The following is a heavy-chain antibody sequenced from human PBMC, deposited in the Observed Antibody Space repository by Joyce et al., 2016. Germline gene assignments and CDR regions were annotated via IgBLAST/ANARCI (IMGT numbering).Heavy chain of an antibody. CDR2: MYNSGST. CDR1: GGSISSDFYY. J-gene: IGHJ3*02. D-gene: IGHD1-7*01. V-gene: IGHV4-39*07. Sequence: QLQLQESGPGLVKPSETLSLTCTVSGGSISSDFYYWGWIRQPPGKGLEWIGTMYNSGSTCYNPSLKSRVIISVDSSKNQFSLKLSSVTAPDTALYYCASGRNYYADDAFDIWGQGTIVTFSS. CDR3: ASGRNYYADDAFDI.